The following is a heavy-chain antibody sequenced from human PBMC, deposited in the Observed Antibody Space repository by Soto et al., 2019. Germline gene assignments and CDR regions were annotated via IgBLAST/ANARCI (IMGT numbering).Heavy chain of an antibody. V-gene: IGHV1-46*01. CDR2: INPSGGST. CDR3: ARGSPDYYGSGSYYPGEDFDY. Sequence: QVQLVQSGAEVKKPGASVKVSCKASGYTFTSYYMHWVRQAPGQGLEWMGIINPSGGSTSYAQKFQGRVTMTRDTSTRPVYMELSSLRSEDTAVYYCARGSPDYYGSGSYYPGEDFDYWGQGTLVTVSS. J-gene: IGHJ4*02. CDR1: GYTFTSYY. D-gene: IGHD3-10*01.